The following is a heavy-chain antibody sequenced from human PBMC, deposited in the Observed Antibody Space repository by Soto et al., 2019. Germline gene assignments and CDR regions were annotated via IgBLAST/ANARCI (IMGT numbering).Heavy chain of an antibody. Sequence: QGQLVQSGAEVKKPGASVKVSCKASGYSFTSFGISWVRQAPGQGLEWMGWVSTYNTNTNYAQKFRGRITMTTDTSTTTAYMVLTSLTSDDTALYFWARDWSGETAVIADSWGQGTLVTVSS. CDR1: GYSFTSFG. V-gene: IGHV1-18*01. D-gene: IGHD1-26*01. J-gene: IGHJ4*02. CDR2: VSTYNTNT. CDR3: ARDWSGETAVIADS.